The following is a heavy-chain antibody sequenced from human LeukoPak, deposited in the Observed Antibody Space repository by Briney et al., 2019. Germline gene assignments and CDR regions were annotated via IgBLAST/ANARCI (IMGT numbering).Heavy chain of an antibody. Sequence: GGSLRLSCAASGFTFSSYAMQWVRPAPGKGVEGVAVISYDGSNKYYADSVKGRFTISRDNSKNTLYLQMNSLRAEDTAVYYCARGAGYNYPYYFDYWGQGTLVTVSS. CDR1: GFTFSSYA. J-gene: IGHJ4*02. V-gene: IGHV3-30-3*01. D-gene: IGHD5-24*01. CDR2: ISYDGSNK. CDR3: ARGAGYNYPYYFDY.